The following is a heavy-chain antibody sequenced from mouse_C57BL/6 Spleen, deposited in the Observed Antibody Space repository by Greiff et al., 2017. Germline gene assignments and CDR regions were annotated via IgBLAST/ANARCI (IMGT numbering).Heavy chain of an antibody. CDR3: ARGGDYYGSRPGFDV. CDR2: IYPSDSET. D-gene: IGHD1-1*01. CDR1: GYTFTSYW. Sequence: QVQLQQPGAELVRPGSSVKLSCKASGYTFTSYWMDWVKQRPGQGLEWIGNIYPSDSETHYNQKFKDKATLTVDKSSSTAYMQLSSLTSEDSAVYYCARGGDYYGSRPGFDVWGTGTTVTVSS. J-gene: IGHJ1*03. V-gene: IGHV1-61*01.